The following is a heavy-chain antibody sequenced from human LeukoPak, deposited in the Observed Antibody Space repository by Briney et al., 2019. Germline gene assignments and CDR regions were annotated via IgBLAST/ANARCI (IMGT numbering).Heavy chain of an antibody. CDR2: ISFSGNSI. Sequence: GGSLRLSCAASGFIFSDYEMNWVRQAPGKGLEWVSFISFSGNSIYYADSVKGRFTISRDNAKNSLYLQMNSLRAEDTAVYYCARTIEMATISYFDYWGQGTLVTVSS. CDR3: ARTIEMATISYFDY. V-gene: IGHV3-48*03. CDR1: GFIFSDYE. D-gene: IGHD5-24*01. J-gene: IGHJ4*02.